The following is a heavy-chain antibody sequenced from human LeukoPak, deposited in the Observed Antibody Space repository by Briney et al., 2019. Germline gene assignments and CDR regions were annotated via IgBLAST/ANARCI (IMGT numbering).Heavy chain of an antibody. V-gene: IGHV1-18*01. Sequence: ASVKVSCKASGYTFTSYGISWVRQAPGQGLEWMGWISAYNGNTNYAQKLQGRVTMTTDTSTSTAYMELRSLRSDDTAVYYCARSLAAAGTRAPGSYYFDYWGQGTLVTVSS. J-gene: IGHJ4*02. CDR3: ARSLAAAGTRAPGSYYFDY. D-gene: IGHD6-13*01. CDR2: ISAYNGNT. CDR1: GYTFTSYG.